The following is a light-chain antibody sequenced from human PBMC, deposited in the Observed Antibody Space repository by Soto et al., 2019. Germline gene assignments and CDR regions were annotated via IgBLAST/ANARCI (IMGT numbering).Light chain of an antibody. V-gene: IGLV2-14*01. J-gene: IGLJ1*01. CDR3: SSYTSASNRYI. Sequence: QSALTQPASVSASPGQSITISCIGTSRDVGGYKHVSWYQQHPGKAPKLILYEASNRPSGISNRSSGSKFGNTASLTITVIQADDEADYYCSSYTSASNRYIFGTGTMVTVL. CDR1: SRDVGGYKH. CDR2: EAS.